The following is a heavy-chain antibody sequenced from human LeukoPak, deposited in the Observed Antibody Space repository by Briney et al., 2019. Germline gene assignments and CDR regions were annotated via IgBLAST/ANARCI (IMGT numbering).Heavy chain of an antibody. CDR1: GGSISNYF. CDR2: ITYSGST. CDR3: ARQGSPGGWFDP. V-gene: IGHV4-59*08. Sequence: SETLSLTCTVSGGSISNYFWSWIRQPPGKGLEWIGFITYSGSTDHNPSLKSRVTISVDTSKNHFSLKLTSVTAADTALYYCARQGSPGGWFDPWGQGTLVTVSS. J-gene: IGHJ5*02. D-gene: IGHD1-26*01.